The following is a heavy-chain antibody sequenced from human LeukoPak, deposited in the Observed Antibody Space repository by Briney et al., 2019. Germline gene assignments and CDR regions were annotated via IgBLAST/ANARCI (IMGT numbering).Heavy chain of an antibody. CDR1: GYTFTSYG. CDR3: ARDRSYYGSGSYYTPFDY. V-gene: IGHV1-18*01. D-gene: IGHD3-10*01. J-gene: IGHJ4*02. CDR2: ISAYNGNT. Sequence: GASVKVSCKASGYTFTSYGISWLRQAPGQGLEWMGWISAYNGNTNYAQKLQGRVTMTTDTSTSTAYMELRSLRSDDTAVYYCARDRSYYGSGSYYTPFDYWGQGTLVTVSS.